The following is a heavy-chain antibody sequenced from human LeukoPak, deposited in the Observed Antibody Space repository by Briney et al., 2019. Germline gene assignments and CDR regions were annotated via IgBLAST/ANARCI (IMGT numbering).Heavy chain of an antibody. D-gene: IGHD4-17*01. Sequence: SETLSLTCTVSGGSISSYYWSWIRQPPGKGLEWIGYIYYSGSTNYNPSLKSRVTISVDTSKNQFSLKLSSVTAADTAVCYCAKSPYGEYYFDYWGQGTLVTVSS. CDR1: GGSISSYY. CDR3: AKSPYGEYYFDY. V-gene: IGHV4-59*01. CDR2: IYYSGST. J-gene: IGHJ4*02.